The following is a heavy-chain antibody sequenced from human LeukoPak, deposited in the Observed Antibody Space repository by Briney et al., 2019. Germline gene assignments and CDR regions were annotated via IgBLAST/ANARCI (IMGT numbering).Heavy chain of an antibody. CDR3: ARDPLVVRGVGEQAFHI. CDR2: ISAYNGNT. Sequence: GASVRVSSKASGYTFTGSGISWVRQAPGQGLEWMGWISAYNGNTNYAQQLQGRVAMTTDTSTSTAYMELRSLRSDDTAVYYCARDPLVVRGVGEQAFHIWGRGTMVTVSS. CDR1: GYTFTGSG. V-gene: IGHV1-18*01. J-gene: IGHJ3*02. D-gene: IGHD3-10*01.